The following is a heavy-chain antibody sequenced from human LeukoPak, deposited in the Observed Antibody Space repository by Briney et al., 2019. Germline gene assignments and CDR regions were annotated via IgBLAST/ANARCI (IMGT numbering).Heavy chain of an antibody. J-gene: IGHJ4*02. V-gene: IGHV1-69*04. CDR1: GGTFSSYA. Sequence: SVKVSCKASGGTFSSYAISWVRQAPGQGLEWMGRIIPILGIANYAQKFQGRVTITADKSTSTAYMELRSLRSDDTAVYYCARMNARYCSGGSCYPYFDYWGQGTLVTVSS. CDR3: ARMNARYCSGGSCYPYFDY. D-gene: IGHD2-15*01. CDR2: IIPILGIA.